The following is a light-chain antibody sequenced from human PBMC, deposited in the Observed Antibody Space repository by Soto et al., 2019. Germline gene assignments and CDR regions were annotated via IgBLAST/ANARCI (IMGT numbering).Light chain of an antibody. CDR2: GAS. V-gene: IGKV3D-15*01. Sequence: VRTQAPATLSVSPGERATLSCRASQTINNNVAWYQLKDGQVPRLVIYGASKRATGIPARFSGSGSGTDFTLTINRLQSEDFAVYDCQPYNNWPLTFGEGTKVDI. J-gene: IGKJ4*01. CDR3: QPYNNWPLT. CDR1: QTINNN.